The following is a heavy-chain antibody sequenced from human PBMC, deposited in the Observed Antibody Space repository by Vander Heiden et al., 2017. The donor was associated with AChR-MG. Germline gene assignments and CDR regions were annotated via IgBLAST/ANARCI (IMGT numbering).Heavy chain of an antibody. CDR3: ARGITYYDFWSGYGYYYYYYMDV. Sequence: QVQLQESGPGLVKPSETLSLTRTVSGGSISTYYWSWIRQPAGKGLGWIGRIYTSGSTKYNPSLKSRVTMSVDTSKNQFSLKLGSVTAADTAVYYCARGITYYDFWSGYGYYYYYYMDVWGKGTTVTVSS. CDR1: GGSISTYY. J-gene: IGHJ6*03. CDR2: IYTSGST. V-gene: IGHV4-4*07. D-gene: IGHD3-3*01.